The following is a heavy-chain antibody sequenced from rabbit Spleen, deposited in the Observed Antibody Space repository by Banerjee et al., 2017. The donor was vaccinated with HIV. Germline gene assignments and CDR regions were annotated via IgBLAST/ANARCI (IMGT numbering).Heavy chain of an antibody. CDR2: IYTSSGNT. J-gene: IGHJ4*01. CDR1: GFSFSSSYF. V-gene: IGHV1S45*01. D-gene: IGHD6-1*01. CDR3: ARDDINNGWYDLGL. Sequence: QEQLVESGGGLVQPEGSLTLTCTASGFSFSSSYFMCWVRQAPGKGLEWIACIYTSSGNTYYASWAKGRFTISKTSSTTVTLQVTSLTAADTATYFCARDDINNGWYDLGLWGPGTLVTVS.